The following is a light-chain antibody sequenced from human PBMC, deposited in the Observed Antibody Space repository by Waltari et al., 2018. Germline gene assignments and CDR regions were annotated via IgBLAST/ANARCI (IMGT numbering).Light chain of an antibody. Sequence: EIVLTQSPATLSLSPGERATLSCSASQSVSSYLAWYPQKPGQPPRLLIYDASNRATDIPARFSGSGSGTDFTLTISSLDPADFTVYYCQQRYTWPITFGQGTRLDIK. CDR3: QQRYTWPIT. CDR1: QSVSSY. CDR2: DAS. J-gene: IGKJ5*01. V-gene: IGKV3-11*01.